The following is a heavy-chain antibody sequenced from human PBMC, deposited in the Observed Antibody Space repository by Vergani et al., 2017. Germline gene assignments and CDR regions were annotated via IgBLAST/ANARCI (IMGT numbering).Heavy chain of an antibody. J-gene: IGHJ6*02. CDR1: GFTFSSYS. D-gene: IGHD3-3*01. V-gene: IGHV3-21*01. CDR3: ARDYDFWSGNYYYYGMDV. Sequence: EVQLVESGGGLVKPGGSLRLSCAASGFTFSSYSMNWVRQAPGKGLEWVSSISSSSSYIYYADSVKGRFTISRDNAKNSLYLQMNSLRAEDTAVYYCARDYDFWSGNYYYYGMDVWGQGTTVTVSS. CDR2: ISSSSSYI.